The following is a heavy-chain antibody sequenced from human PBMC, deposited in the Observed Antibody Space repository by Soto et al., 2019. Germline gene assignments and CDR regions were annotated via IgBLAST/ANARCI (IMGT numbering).Heavy chain of an antibody. D-gene: IGHD5-18*01. CDR1: GFTFSIYA. CDR3: AVDTSMVPPYYYGMDV. CDR2: ISIGGAST. Sequence: GSLRLSCAASGFTFSIYAMSWVRQAPGKGLEWVSGISIGGASTYYADSVKGRFTISRDNSKNTLYLQMNSLRAEDTAVYYCAVDTSMVPPYYYGMDVWGQGTTVTVSS. J-gene: IGHJ6*02. V-gene: IGHV3-23*01.